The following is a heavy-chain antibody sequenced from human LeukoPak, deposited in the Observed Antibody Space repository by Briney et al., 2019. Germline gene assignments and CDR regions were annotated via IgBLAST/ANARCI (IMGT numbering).Heavy chain of an antibody. CDR1: GFTFTSYA. D-gene: IGHD2-21*01. J-gene: IGHJ4*02. V-gene: IGHV3-23*01. Sequence: GGSLRLSCTASGFTFTSYAMTWVRLAPGKGLEWVSTISGSGGSTYYADSVKGRFTISRDNSKNTLYLQMNSLRADDTAAYYCAKEKVTNIYYFDSWGQGALVTVSS. CDR3: AKEKVTNIYYFDS. CDR2: ISGSGGST.